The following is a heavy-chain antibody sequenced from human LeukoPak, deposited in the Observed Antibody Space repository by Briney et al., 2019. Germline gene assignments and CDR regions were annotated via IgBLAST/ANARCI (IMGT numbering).Heavy chain of an antibody. D-gene: IGHD6-6*01. Sequence: GGSLRLSCAASGFTFSSYSMTWVRQAPGKGLEWVSSISSSSSYIYYADSVKGRFTISRDNAKNSLYLQMNSLRAEDTAVYYCARGPGYSSSSRQFDYWGQGTPVTVSS. CDR2: ISSSSSYI. CDR3: ARGPGYSSSSRQFDY. CDR1: GFTFSSYS. J-gene: IGHJ4*02. V-gene: IGHV3-21*01.